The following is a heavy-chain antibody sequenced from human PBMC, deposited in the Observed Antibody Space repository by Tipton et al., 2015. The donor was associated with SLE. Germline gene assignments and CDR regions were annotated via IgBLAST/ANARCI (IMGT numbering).Heavy chain of an antibody. D-gene: IGHD4-17*01. V-gene: IGHV4-34*01. CDR2: IHYSGTT. CDR3: ARLPTGFPNWFDP. CDR1: GESFSAYY. Sequence: TLSLTCAVHGESFSAYYWTWIRQPPGKGLEWIGTIHYSGTTYYNPSLRSRVTISVDTSKNQFSLKLSSVTAADTAVYYCARLPTGFPNWFDPWGQGTLVTVSS. J-gene: IGHJ5*02.